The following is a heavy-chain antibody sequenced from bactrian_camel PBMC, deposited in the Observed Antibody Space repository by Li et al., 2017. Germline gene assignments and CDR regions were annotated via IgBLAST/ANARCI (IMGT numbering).Heavy chain of an antibody. CDR1: GFTFGSYI. V-gene: IGHV3-2*01. J-gene: IGHJ4*01. Sequence: HVQLVESGGGLVQPGGSLRLSCAASGFTFGSYIMTWVCQAPGKGLEWVSSIGSGTYYADSVKGRFTISRDNAKKMVYLQMNSLKSEDTALYFCAAFNTGWGWGQGTQVTVS. CDR2: IGSGT. CDR3: AAFNTGWG. D-gene: IGHD5*01.